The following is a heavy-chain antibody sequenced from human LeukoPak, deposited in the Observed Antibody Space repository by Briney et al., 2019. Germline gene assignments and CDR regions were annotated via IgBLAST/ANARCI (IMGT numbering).Heavy chain of an antibody. CDR1: GFSLSTRGVG. J-gene: IGHJ4*02. D-gene: IGHD3-10*01. Sequence: KESGPTLVKPTPTLTLTCTFSGFSLSTRGVGVGWIRQPPGKALEWLALIYWDDGKRYSPSLKSRLTITKDTSKNQVVLTMTNMDPVDTATYYCAHSLWFGDLLPYFDYWGQGTLVTVSS. CDR2: IYWDDGK. CDR3: AHSLWFGDLLPYFDY. V-gene: IGHV2-5*02.